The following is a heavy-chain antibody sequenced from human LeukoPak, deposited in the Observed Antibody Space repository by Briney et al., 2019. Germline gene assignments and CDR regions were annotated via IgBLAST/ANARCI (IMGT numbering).Heavy chain of an antibody. CDR3: ARVGARSFDY. D-gene: IGHD1-26*01. V-gene: IGHV3-48*03. CDR2: ISSSGSTI. Sequence: GGSLRLSCAASGFTFSSYEMNWVRQAPGKGLEWVSYISSSGSTIYYAYSVKGRFTISRDNAKNSLYLQMNSLRAEDTAVYYCARVGARSFDYWGQGTLVTVSS. CDR1: GFTFSSYE. J-gene: IGHJ4*02.